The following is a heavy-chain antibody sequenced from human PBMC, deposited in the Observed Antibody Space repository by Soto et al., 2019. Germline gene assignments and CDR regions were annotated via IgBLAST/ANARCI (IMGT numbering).Heavy chain of an antibody. CDR3: ARATTVTTGSWFDP. CDR2: IIPIFGTA. Sequence: ASVKVSCKASGGTFSSYAISWVRQAPGQGLEWMGGIIPIFGTANYAQKFQGRVTITADESTSTAYMELSSLRSGDTAVYYCARATTVTTGSWFDPWGQGTLVTVSS. CDR1: GGTFSSYA. V-gene: IGHV1-69*13. J-gene: IGHJ5*02. D-gene: IGHD4-4*01.